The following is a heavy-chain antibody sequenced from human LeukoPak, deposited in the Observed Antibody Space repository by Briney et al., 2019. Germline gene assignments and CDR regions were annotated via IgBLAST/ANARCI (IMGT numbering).Heavy chain of an antibody. CDR1: GFTFSTYS. J-gene: IGHJ4*02. Sequence: GSLRLSCAASGFTFSTYSLNWVRQAPGKGLEWVSYISSTSNTIYYADSVKGRFTISRDNAKNSLYLQMNSLRAEDTAVYYCARVMLAARPKWAFDYWGQGTLATVSS. V-gene: IGHV3-48*01. CDR3: ARVMLAARPKWAFDY. D-gene: IGHD6-6*01. CDR2: ISSTSNTI.